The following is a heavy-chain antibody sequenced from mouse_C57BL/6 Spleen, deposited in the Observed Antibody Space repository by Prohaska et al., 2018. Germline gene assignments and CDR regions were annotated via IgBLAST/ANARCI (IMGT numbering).Heavy chain of an antibody. Sequence: QVQLQQPGAELVKPGASVKLSCKASGYTFTSYWLHWVKQRPGRGLEWIGRIDPNSGGTKYNEKFKSKATLTVDKPSSTAYIQLSSLTSEDSAVYYCARSNSYAMDYWGQGTSVTVSS. CDR2: IDPNSGGT. CDR1: GYTFTSYW. J-gene: IGHJ4*01. V-gene: IGHV1-72*01. CDR3: ARSNSYAMDY.